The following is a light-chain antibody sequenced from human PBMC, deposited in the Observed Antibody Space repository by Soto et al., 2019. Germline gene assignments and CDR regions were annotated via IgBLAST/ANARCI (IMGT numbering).Light chain of an antibody. J-gene: IGKJ5*01. V-gene: IGKV1-5*01. CDR1: QSISSW. CDR2: DAS. Sequence: DIQMTQSPSTLSASIGDRVTITCRASQSISSWLAWYQQKPGKAPKLLIYDASSLESGVPSRFSGSGSGTDFTLTISSLEPEDFAVYYCQQYNNWPPITFGQGTRLEIK. CDR3: QQYNNWPPIT.